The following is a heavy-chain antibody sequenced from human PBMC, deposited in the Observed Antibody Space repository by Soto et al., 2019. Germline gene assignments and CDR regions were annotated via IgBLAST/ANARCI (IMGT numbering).Heavy chain of an antibody. Sequence: SETLSLTCAVYGGSFSGYYWSWIRQPPGKGLEWIGEINHSGSTNYNPSLKSRVTISVDTSKNQFSLKLSSVTAADTAVYYCARGLRYCSSTSCYASRYYYYMDVWGKGTTVTVSS. V-gene: IGHV4-34*01. CDR1: GGSFSGYY. J-gene: IGHJ6*03. CDR3: ARGLRYCSSTSCYASRYYYYMDV. CDR2: INHSGST. D-gene: IGHD2-2*01.